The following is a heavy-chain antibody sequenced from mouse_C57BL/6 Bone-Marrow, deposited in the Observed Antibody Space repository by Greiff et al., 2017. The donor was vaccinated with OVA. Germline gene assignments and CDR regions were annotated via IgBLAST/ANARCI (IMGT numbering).Heavy chain of an antibody. D-gene: IGHD2-3*01. J-gene: IGHJ4*01. V-gene: IGHV5-16*01. CDR3: ARNDGYYAMDY. CDR2: INYDGSST. CDR1: GFTFSDYY. Sequence: EVQRVESEGGLVQPGSSMKLSCTASGFTFSDYYMAWVRQVPEKGLEWVANINYDGSSTYYLDSLKSRFIISRDNAKNILYLQMSSLKSEDTATYYCARNDGYYAMDYWGQGTSVTVSS.